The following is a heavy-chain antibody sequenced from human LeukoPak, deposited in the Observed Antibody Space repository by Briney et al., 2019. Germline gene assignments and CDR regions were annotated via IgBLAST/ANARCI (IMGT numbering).Heavy chain of an antibody. D-gene: IGHD6-19*01. Sequence: SETLSLTCTVSRGSITDNYWSWIRQPPGKGPEWIGYVYYSGGGTNYNPSLKSRVTMSGDTSKNHFSLKLGSVTAADTAVYYCARGNSSGWYGGFDYWGQGILVTVSS. CDR3: ARGNSSGWYGGFDY. J-gene: IGHJ4*02. V-gene: IGHV4-59*01. CDR1: RGSITDNY. CDR2: VYYSGGGT.